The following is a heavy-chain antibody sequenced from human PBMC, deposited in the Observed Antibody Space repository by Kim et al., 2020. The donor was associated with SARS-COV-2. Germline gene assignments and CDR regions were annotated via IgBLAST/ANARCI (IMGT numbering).Heavy chain of an antibody. Sequence: KGRFTISRDDSKNTAYLQMNSLKTEDTAVYYCTKPRGSGSYADYYYGMDVWGQGTTVTVSS. D-gene: IGHD3-10*01. J-gene: IGHJ6*02. V-gene: IGHV3-73*01. CDR3: TKPRGSGSYADYYYGMDV.